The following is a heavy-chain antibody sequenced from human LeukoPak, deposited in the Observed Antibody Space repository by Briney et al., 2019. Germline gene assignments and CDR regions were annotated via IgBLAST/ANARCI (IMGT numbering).Heavy chain of an antibody. Sequence: SETLSPTCTVYGGSFSGSYWSCIRQPPGKGLEWIGEIKHSGSTNYNPSLKSRVTISVDTSKNQFSLKLNSVTAADTAVYYCARHRRDGSPTQDWGQGTLVTVSS. CDR3: ARHRRDGSPTQD. J-gene: IGHJ4*02. CDR1: GGSFSGSY. D-gene: IGHD5-24*01. CDR2: IKHSGST. V-gene: IGHV4-34*01.